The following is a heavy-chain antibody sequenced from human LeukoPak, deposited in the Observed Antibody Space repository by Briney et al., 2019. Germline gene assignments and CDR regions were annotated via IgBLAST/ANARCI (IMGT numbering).Heavy chain of an antibody. CDR3: SRDIVGATKFSRRGMDV. J-gene: IGHJ6*02. V-gene: IGHV3-74*01. CDR2: IHSDGGAT. Sequence: GGSLRLSCAASGFNFNLYWMNWVRQAPGKRLVWVSRIHSDGGATRYADSVKGRFTISRDNAKNTVYLQMNSLTAEHTAVYFCSRDIVGATKFSRRGMDVWGQGTTVTVSS. CDR1: GFNFNLYW. D-gene: IGHD1-26*01.